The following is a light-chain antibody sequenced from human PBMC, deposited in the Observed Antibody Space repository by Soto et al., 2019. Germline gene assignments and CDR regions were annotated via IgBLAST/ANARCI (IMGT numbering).Light chain of an antibody. CDR3: QQLNSSPFT. CDR1: QGISNY. J-gene: IGKJ3*01. Sequence: DIQLTQSPSFLSASVGDRVTITCRASQGISNYLAWYQQKPGKAPQLLIYATSTLQSGVPSRFSGSGSGTEFTLTISSLQPEDFATYFCQQLNSSPFTFGPGTKVDIK. CDR2: ATS. V-gene: IGKV1-9*01.